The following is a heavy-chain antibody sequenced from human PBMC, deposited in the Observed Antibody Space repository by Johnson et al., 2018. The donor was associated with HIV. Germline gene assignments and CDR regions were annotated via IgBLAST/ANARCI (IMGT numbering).Heavy chain of an antibody. CDR3: ASVRSDYSNDDAFDI. V-gene: IGHV3-20*04. J-gene: IGHJ3*02. D-gene: IGHD4-11*01. CDR1: GFSFDDYG. CDR2: INWNGGTT. Sequence: VQLVESGGGEVRPGGSLRLSCAASGFSFDDYGMSWVRQAAGKGLEWVSGINWNGGTTRYEDSVKGRCTASRDNANNSLYLQMNSLSAEDTAVYSCASVRSDYSNDDAFDIWGQGTMVTVSS.